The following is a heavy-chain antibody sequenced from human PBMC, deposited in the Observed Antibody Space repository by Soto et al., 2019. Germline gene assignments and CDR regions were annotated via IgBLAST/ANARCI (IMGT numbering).Heavy chain of an antibody. CDR2: IFSVGNT. CDR1: DGSISGYY. CDR3: VRGDVFDI. Sequence: SETLSLTCTVSDGSISGYYWSWVRQPAGKGLEWIGRIFSVGNTNYNPSLKSRVTMSVDTPQNQFSLRLTSVTAADTAIYYCVRGDVFDIWGRGTMVTVSS. V-gene: IGHV4-4*07. D-gene: IGHD3-16*01. J-gene: IGHJ3*02.